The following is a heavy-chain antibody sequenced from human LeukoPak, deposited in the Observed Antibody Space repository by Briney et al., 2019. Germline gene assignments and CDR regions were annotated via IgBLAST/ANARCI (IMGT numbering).Heavy chain of an antibody. D-gene: IGHD6-6*01. CDR1: GGSISSYY. J-gene: IGHJ6*02. V-gene: IGHV4-59*01. CDR2: IYYSGST. CDR3: ARGPGPLVYYYYGMDV. Sequence: SETLSLTCTVSGGSISSYYWSWIRQPPGKGLEWIGYIYYSGSTNYNPSLKSRVTISVDTSKNQFSLKLSSVTAADTAVYYCARGPGPLVYYYYGMDVWGQGTTVTVSS.